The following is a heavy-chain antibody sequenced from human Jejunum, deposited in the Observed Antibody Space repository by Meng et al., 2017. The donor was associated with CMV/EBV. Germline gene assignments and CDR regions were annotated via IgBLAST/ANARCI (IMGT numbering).Heavy chain of an antibody. J-gene: IGHJ4*02. CDR2: TYYRSKWYN. CDR3: ARVDCSGNTCFSGFDY. CDR1: SRNSAT. Sequence: SRNSATWNWIRQSPSRGLEWLARTYYRSKWYNDYAVSVKSRITINPDTSKNQFSLQLNSVTPEDTAVYYCARVDCSGNTCFSGFDYWGQGTVVTVSS. V-gene: IGHV6-1*01. D-gene: IGHD2-15*01.